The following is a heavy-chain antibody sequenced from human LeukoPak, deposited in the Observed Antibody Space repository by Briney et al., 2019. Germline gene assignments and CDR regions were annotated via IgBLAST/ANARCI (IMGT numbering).Heavy chain of an antibody. Sequence: PGGSLRLSCAASGFTFSSYAMHWVRQAPGKGLEWVAVISYDGSNKYYADSVKGRFTISRDNSKNTLYLQMNSLRAEDTAVYYCAREGGGRHYYYYYMDVWGKGTTVTVSS. CDR1: GFTFSSYA. V-gene: IGHV3-30-3*01. CDR2: ISYDGSNK. D-gene: IGHD1-26*01. CDR3: AREGGGRHYYYYYMDV. J-gene: IGHJ6*03.